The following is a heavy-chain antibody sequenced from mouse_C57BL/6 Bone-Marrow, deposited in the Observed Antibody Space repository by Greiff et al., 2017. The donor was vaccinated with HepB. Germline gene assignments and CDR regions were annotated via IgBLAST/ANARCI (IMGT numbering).Heavy chain of an antibody. J-gene: IGHJ1*03. CDR3: NRYFDV. V-gene: IGHV1-85*01. CDR2: IYPRDGST. Sequence: VMLVESGPELVKPGASVKLSCKASGYTFTSYDINWVKQRPGQGLEWIGWIYPRDGSTKYNEKFKGKATLTVDTSSSTAYMELHSLTSEDSAVYFCNRYFDVWGTGTTVTVSS. CDR1: GYTFTSYD.